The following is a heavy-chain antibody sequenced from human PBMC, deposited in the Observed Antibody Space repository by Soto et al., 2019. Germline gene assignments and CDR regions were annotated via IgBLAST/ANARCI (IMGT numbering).Heavy chain of an antibody. Sequence: TLTLTCTVSGGSISSGDYYWSWIREPPGKGLEWIGYIYYSGSTYYNPSLKSRVTISVDTSKNQFSLKLSSVTAADTAVYYCARDPQIVVVPAAPDSYYYYGMDVWGQGTTVTVSS. J-gene: IGHJ6*02. CDR2: IYYSGST. D-gene: IGHD2-2*01. V-gene: IGHV4-30-4*01. CDR3: ARDPQIVVVPAAPDSYYYYGMDV. CDR1: GGSISSGDYY.